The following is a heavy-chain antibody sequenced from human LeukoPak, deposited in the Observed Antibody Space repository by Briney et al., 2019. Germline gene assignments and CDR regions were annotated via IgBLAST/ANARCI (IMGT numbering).Heavy chain of an antibody. CDR3: ARDRDSPFMRFGEESNDAFDI. J-gene: IGHJ3*02. CDR1: GYTFTSYG. D-gene: IGHD3-10*01. CDR2: ISAYNGNT. Sequence: VASVKVSCKASGYTFTSYGISWVRQAPGQGLEWMGWISAYNGNTNYAQKLQGRVTMTTDTSTSTAYMELRSLRSDDTAVYYCARDRDSPFMRFGEESNDAFDIWGQGTMVTASS. V-gene: IGHV1-18*01.